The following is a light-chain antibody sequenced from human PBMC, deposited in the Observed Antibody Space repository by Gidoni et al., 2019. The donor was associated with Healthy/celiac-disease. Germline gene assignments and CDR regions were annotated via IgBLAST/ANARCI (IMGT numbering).Light chain of an antibody. Sequence: IRMTQSPSSFSASTGDRVTITCRASQGISSYLAWYQQKPGKAPKLLIYAASTLQSGVPSRFSGSGSGTDFTLTISCLQSEDFATYYCQQYYSYPRSFGQGTKLEIK. CDR2: AAS. CDR3: QQYYSYPRS. V-gene: IGKV1-8*01. J-gene: IGKJ2*03. CDR1: QGISSY.